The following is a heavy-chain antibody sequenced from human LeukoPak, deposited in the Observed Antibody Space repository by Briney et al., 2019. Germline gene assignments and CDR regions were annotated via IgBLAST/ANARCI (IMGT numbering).Heavy chain of an antibody. CDR2: IYYSGDT. Sequence: SETLSLTCAVSGAFIDTTSYYCAWLRQPPGEGLEWIGSIYYSGDTHYSPSLKSRLTISADTSKNQFSLKLSSVTAADTAVYCCAIDYGDYPDYWGQGTLVTVSS. V-gene: IGHV4-39*01. D-gene: IGHD4-17*01. CDR3: AIDYGDYPDY. CDR1: GAFIDTTSYY. J-gene: IGHJ4*02.